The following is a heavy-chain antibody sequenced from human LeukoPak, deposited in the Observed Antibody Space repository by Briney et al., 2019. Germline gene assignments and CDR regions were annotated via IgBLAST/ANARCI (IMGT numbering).Heavy chain of an antibody. CDR1: GFSLSTSGMC. J-gene: IGHJ3*02. D-gene: IGHD3-22*01. V-gene: IGHV2-70*11. CDR2: IDWDDDK. CDR3: ARIRYYYDSSGYYSDI. Sequence: SGPALVKPTQTLTLTCTFSGFSLSTSGMCVSWIRQPPGKALEWLARIDWDDDKYYSTSLKTRLTISKDTSKNQVVRRMTSMDPVDTATYYCARIRYYYDSSGYYSDIWGQGTMVTVSS.